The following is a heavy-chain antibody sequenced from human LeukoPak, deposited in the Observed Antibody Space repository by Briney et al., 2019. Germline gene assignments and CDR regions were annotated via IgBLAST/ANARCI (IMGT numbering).Heavy chain of an antibody. CDR2: IRSKADGGTP. D-gene: IGHD5-12*01. CDR3: AKSGGYGPPVL. J-gene: IGHJ4*02. V-gene: IGHV3-15*07. CDR1: GFSFSDAW. Sequence: GGSLRLSCAASGFSFSDAWMNWVRQAPGKGLEWVGHIRSKADGGTPDYIAPVKGRFTISRDDSKDTLYLQMNSLRAEDTAVYYCAKSGGYGPPVLWGQGTLVTVSS.